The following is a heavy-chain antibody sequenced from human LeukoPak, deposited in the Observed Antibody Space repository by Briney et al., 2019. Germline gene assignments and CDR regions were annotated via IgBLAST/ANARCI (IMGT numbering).Heavy chain of an antibody. J-gene: IGHJ6*02. CDR1: GYTFTSYD. V-gene: IGHV1-8*01. CDR2: MNPNSGNT. CDR3: ARGGITMVRGVITNLGYYYGMDV. Sequence: ASVKVSCKASGYTFTSYDINWVRQATGQGLEWMGWMNPNSGNTGYVQKFQGRATMTRNTSISTAYMELSSLRSEDTAVYYCARGGITMVRGVITNLGYYYGMDVWGQGTTVTVSS. D-gene: IGHD3-10*01.